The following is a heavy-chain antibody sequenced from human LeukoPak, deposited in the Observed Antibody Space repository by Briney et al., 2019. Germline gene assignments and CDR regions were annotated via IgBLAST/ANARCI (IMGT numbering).Heavy chain of an antibody. CDR1: GGSISSYY. Sequence: SETLSLTCTVSGGSISSYYWSWIRQPPGKGLEWIGYIYYSGSTNYNPFLKSRVTISVDTSKNQFSLKLSSVTAADTAVYYCARHAKRYYFDYWGQGTLVTVSS. CDR2: IYYSGST. J-gene: IGHJ4*02. CDR3: ARHAKRYYFDY. V-gene: IGHV4-59*08.